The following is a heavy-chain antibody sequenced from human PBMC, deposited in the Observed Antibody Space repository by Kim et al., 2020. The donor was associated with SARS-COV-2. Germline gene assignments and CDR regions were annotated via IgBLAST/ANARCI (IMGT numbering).Heavy chain of an antibody. CDR3: ARQSHMLRAYGY. J-gene: IGHJ4*01. CDR1: GGPIRAGGYY. Sequence: SETLSLTCSVSGGPIRAGGYYWSWLRQLPGKGLEWIGHIYYIGSTYDNPSLTSRLSMSIDTSKSQFSLNLRYVTAADTAVYYCARQSHMLRAYGYWRRGIVVTVSS. CDR2: IYYIGST. D-gene: IGHD3-10*01. V-gene: IGHV4-31*03.